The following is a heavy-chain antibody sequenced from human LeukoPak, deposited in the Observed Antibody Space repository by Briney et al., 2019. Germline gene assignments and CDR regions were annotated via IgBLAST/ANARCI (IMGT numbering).Heavy chain of an antibody. J-gene: IGHJ4*02. V-gene: IGHV2-70*11. D-gene: IGHD3-22*01. CDR1: GFSLRTSGMC. CDR3: ARINRDYYDSGGYYYFDY. CDR2: IDWDDDK. Sequence: SGPALVKPTQTLTLTCSFSGFSLRTSGMCVSWIRQPPGKALEWLARIDWDDDKYYSTSLRARLTISEDTSKNQVVLTMTNMDPVDTATYYCARINRDYYDSGGYYYFDYWGQGTLVTVSS.